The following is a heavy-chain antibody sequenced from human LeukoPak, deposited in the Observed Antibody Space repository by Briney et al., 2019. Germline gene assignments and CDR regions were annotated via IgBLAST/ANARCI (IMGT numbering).Heavy chain of an antibody. CDR2: IYYSGST. CDR1: GGSISSYY. CDR3: ARHVRGASNAFDI. V-gene: IGHV4-59*08. J-gene: IGHJ3*02. D-gene: IGHD1-26*01. Sequence: PSETLSLTCTVSGGSISSYYWSWVRQPPGKGLECIGYIYYSGSTNYNPSLKSRVTISVDTSKNQFSLKLSSVTAADTAVYYCARHVRGASNAFDIWGQGTMVTVSS.